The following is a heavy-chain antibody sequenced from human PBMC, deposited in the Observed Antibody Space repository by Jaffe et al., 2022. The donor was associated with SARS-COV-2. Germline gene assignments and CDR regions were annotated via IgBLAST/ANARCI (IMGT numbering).Heavy chain of an antibody. CDR2: ISSSSSYI. Sequence: EVQLVESGGGLVKPGGSLRLSCAASGFTFSSYSMNWVRQAPGKGLEWVSSISSSSSYIYYADSVKGRFTISRDNAKNSLYLQMNSLRAEDTAVYYCARDRFDDGSGYENYYYYGMDVWGQGTTVTVSS. V-gene: IGHV3-21*01. D-gene: IGHD3-22*01. CDR3: ARDRFDDGSGYENYYYYGMDV. J-gene: IGHJ6*02. CDR1: GFTFSSYS.